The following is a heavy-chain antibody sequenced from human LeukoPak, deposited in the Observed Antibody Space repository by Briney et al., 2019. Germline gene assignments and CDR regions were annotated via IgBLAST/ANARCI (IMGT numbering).Heavy chain of an antibody. J-gene: IGHJ4*02. CDR2: IYYSGST. CDR1: AGSIIGSSYY. V-gene: IGHV4-39*01. D-gene: IGHD3-22*01. Sequence: SETLSLTCTVSAGSIIGSSYYWGWIRQPPGKGLEWIGSIYYSGSTYYNPSLKSRVTISVDTSKNQFSLKLSSATAADTAVYYCARLVDVGNYYDSSGYLTPFDSWGQGTLVTVSS. CDR3: ARLVDVGNYYDSSGYLTPFDS.